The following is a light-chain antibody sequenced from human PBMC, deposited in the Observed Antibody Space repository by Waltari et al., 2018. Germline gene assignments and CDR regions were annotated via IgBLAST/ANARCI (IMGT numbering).Light chain of an antibody. Sequence: QAVLTQPASLSASPGASASLTCTLHSDINVRTYKIYWYQQRPGSPPQFLLKYKPDSTIQLGSGVPSRFSGSKDTSANAFILLISGLQSEDEADYYCMILYNNAVVFGGGTNLTVL. CDR3: MILYNNAVV. CDR2: YKPDSTI. CDR1: SDINVRTYK. V-gene: IGLV5-45*01. J-gene: IGLJ3*02.